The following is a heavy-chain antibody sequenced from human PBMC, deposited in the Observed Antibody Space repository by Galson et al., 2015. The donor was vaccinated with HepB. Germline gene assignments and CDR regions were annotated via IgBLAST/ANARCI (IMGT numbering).Heavy chain of an antibody. V-gene: IGHV1-18*04. CDR2: ISAYNGNT. J-gene: IGHJ4*02. D-gene: IGHD2-21*02. CDR3: ARELSPLGVVTAIPIGY. CDR1: GYTFTSYG. Sequence: SVKVSCKASGYTFTSYGISWVRQAPGQGLEWMGWISAYNGNTNYAQKLQGRVTMTTDTSTSTAYMELRSLRSDDTAVYYRARELSPLGVVTAIPIGYWGQGTLVTVSS.